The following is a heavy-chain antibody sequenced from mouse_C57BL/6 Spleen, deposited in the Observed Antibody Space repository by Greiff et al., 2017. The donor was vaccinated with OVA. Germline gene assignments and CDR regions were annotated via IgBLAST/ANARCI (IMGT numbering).Heavy chain of an antibody. J-gene: IGHJ3*01. Sequence: VKLQQSGAELARPGASVKLSCKASGYTFTSYGISWVKQRTGQGLEWIGEIYPRSGNTYYNEKFKGKATLTADKSSSTAYMELRSLTSEDSAVYFCASSYDYDSLAYWGQGTLVTVSA. V-gene: IGHV1-81*01. CDR3: ASSYDYDSLAY. D-gene: IGHD2-4*01. CDR2: IYPRSGNT. CDR1: GYTFTSYG.